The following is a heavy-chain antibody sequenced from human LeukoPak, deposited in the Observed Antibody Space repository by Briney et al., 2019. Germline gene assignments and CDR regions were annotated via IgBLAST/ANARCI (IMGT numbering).Heavy chain of an antibody. J-gene: IGHJ4*02. D-gene: IGHD3-10*01. CDR1: GFTFSSYA. V-gene: IGHV3-23*01. CDR2: ISGSGGST. CDR3: AKWFAQGGSGRYIDY. Sequence: PGGSLRLSCAASGFTFSSYAMSWVRQAPGKGLEWVSAISGSGGSTYYADSVKGRVTISRDNSKNTLYLQMNSLRAEDTAVYYCAKWFAQGGSGRYIDYWGQGTLITVSS.